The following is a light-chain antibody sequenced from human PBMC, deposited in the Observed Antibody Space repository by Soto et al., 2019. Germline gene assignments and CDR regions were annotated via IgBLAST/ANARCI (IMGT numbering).Light chain of an antibody. Sequence: QSVLTQPASVSGSPGQSITISCTGTSSDVGGYNYVSWYQQHPGKAPKLMIYDVSNRPSGVSNRFSGSKSGNTASLTISGLQPEDEDDYYYNSYTSSSTLPYVFGAGTKLTVL. V-gene: IGLV2-14*01. CDR3: NSYTSSSTLPYV. CDR2: DVS. CDR1: SSDVGGYNY. J-gene: IGLJ1*01.